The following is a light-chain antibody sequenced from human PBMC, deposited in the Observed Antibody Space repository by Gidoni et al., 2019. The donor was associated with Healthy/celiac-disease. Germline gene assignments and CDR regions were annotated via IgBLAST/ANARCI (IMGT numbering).Light chain of an antibody. CDR3: AAWDDRLSGYV. J-gene: IGLJ1*01. CDR1: SSNIGSNY. CDR2: RNN. V-gene: IGLV1-47*01. Sequence: QSVLTHPPSASGPPGQRVTISCSGSSSNIGSNYVYWYQQLPGTAPKLLIYRNNQRPSGVPDRFSGSKSGTAASLAISGLRYEDEADYYCAAWDDRLSGYVFGTGTKVTVL.